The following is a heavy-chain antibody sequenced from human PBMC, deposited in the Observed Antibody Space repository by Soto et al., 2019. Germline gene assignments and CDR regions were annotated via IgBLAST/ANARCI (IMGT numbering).Heavy chain of an antibody. V-gene: IGHV3-21*01. CDR1: GFTFSSYS. CDR3: ARFAGTLPFDY. J-gene: IGHJ4*02. CDR2: ISSSSSYI. Sequence: EVQLVESGGGLVKPGGSLRLSCAASGFTFSSYSMNWVRQAPGKGLEWVASISSSSSYIYYADSVKGRFTISRDNAKNSLDLQMTSLRAEDTAVDDCARFAGTLPFDYWGQGTIVTVSS. D-gene: IGHD6-13*01.